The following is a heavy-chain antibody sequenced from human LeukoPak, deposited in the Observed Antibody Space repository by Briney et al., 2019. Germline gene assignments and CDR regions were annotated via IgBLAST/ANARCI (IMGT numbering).Heavy chain of an antibody. Sequence: PGGSLRLSCAVSGLNFRSFWMSWVRQAPGKGLEWVANIKQDETEKFYVDSVKGRFTISRDNAKNSLYLQMNSLRVEDSAVYYCARERVAGTSAYYFDYWGQGTLVTVSS. J-gene: IGHJ4*02. CDR1: GLNFRSFW. V-gene: IGHV3-7*01. CDR2: IKQDETEK. D-gene: IGHD6-19*01. CDR3: ARERVAGTSAYYFDY.